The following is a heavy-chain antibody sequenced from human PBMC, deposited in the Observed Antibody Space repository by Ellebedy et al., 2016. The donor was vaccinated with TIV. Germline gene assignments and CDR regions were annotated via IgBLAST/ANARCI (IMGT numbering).Heavy chain of an antibody. Sequence: ASVKVSCXASGYTFTSFGLSWVRQAPGQGLEWMGWINAYNGDINYAQNFQGRVAMTTDTATSTVYVDLRSLRSDDTAVYYCARVSVDVVIGYHYFYMDIWGKGTTVTVSS. CDR2: INAYNGDI. J-gene: IGHJ6*03. CDR1: GYTFTSFG. D-gene: IGHD6-6*01. V-gene: IGHV1-18*01. CDR3: ARVSVDVVIGYHYFYMDI.